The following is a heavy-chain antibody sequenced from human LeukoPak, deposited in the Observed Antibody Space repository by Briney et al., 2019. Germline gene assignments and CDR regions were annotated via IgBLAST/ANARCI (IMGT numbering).Heavy chain of an antibody. CDR1: GFTFSSYS. D-gene: IGHD3-22*01. CDR2: IGINSGYI. Sequence: GGSLRLSCAASGFTFSSYSVNWVRQAPGKGLEWVSSIGINSGYIYYADSVKGRLTISRDNAKNSLYLQINSLRAEDTAVYYCARAYDSTSSFDFWGQGTLVTVSS. V-gene: IGHV3-21*01. CDR3: ARAYDSTSSFDF. J-gene: IGHJ4*02.